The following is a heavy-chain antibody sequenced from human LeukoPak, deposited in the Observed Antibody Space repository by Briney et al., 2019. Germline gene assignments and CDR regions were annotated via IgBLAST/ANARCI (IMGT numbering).Heavy chain of an antibody. CDR3: AKAGAVVVVAAKYFDY. CDR2: ISTTGGTT. CDR1: GFTFSSYG. Sequence: GGSLRLSCAASGFTFSSYGMSWVRQAPGKGLEWVSAISTTGGTTYYAGSVKGRFTISRDNSKNTLYLQMNSLRAEDTAVYYCAKAGAVVVVAAKYFDYWGQGTLVTVSS. J-gene: IGHJ4*02. V-gene: IGHV3-23*01. D-gene: IGHD2-15*01.